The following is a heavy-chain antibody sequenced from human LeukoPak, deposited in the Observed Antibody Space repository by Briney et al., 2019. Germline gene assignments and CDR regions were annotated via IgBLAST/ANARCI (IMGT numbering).Heavy chain of an antibody. CDR3: ARDPDVRYFDWLLSPYYYYGMDV. CDR2: INPSGGST. Sequence: ASVKVSCKASGYTFTSYYMHWVRQAPGQGLEWMGIINPSGGSTSYAQKFQGRVTMTRDTSTSTVYMELSSLRSEDTAVYYCARDPDVRYFDWLLSPYYYYGMDVWGQGTTVTVSS. D-gene: IGHD3-9*01. J-gene: IGHJ6*02. V-gene: IGHV1-46*01. CDR1: GYTFTSYY.